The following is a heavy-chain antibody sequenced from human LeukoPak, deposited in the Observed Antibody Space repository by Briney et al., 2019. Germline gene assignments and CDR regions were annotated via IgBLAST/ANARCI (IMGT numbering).Heavy chain of an antibody. Sequence: GASVKVSCKASGYSFSDNYIHWVRQAPGQGLEYMGWINPKSGDTNFSQRFKGRVTMTSDTSISTAYMEVRKLRSDDTAVYFCARGKDDSTGHYDAFDVWGHGTMVTVSS. D-gene: IGHD3-22*01. CDR3: ARGKDDSTGHYDAFDV. CDR1: GYSFSDNY. CDR2: INPKSGDT. V-gene: IGHV1-2*02. J-gene: IGHJ3*01.